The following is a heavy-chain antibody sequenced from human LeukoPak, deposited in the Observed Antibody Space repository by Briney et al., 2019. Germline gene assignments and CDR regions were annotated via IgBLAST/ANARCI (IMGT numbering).Heavy chain of an antibody. Sequence: QTLSLTSAMSVDSASSNSACWSSIRQPPSSCLEWLGRTYYRSKWYNDYAVSVKSRITITPATSKNQFSLQLNTVTPEDTAVYYCARYGDGWSDRGSQGTLVTVSS. CDR3: ARYGDGWSDR. V-gene: IGHV6-1*01. D-gene: IGHD4-17*01. CDR2: TYYRSKWYN. CDR1: VDSASSNSAC. J-gene: IGHJ5*02.